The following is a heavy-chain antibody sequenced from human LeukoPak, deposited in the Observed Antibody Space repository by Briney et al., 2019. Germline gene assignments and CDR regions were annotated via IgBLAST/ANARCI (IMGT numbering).Heavy chain of an antibody. V-gene: IGHV1-18*01. D-gene: IGHD2-2*02. CDR2: ISAYNGNT. J-gene: IGHJ5*02. CDR3: ARIPRDIVVPAAIRSSWFDP. Sequence: EASVKVSCKASGGTFSSYAISWVRQAPGQGLEWMGWISAYNGNTNYAQKLQGRVTMTTDTSTSTAYMELRSLRSDDTAVYYCARIPRDIVVPAAIRSSWFDPWGQGTLVTVSS. CDR1: GGTFSSYA.